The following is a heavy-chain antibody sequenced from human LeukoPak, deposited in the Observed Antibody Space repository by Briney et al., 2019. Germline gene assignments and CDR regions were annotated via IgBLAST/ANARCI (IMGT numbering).Heavy chain of an antibody. V-gene: IGHV3-30-3*01. CDR1: GYTCSSYA. CDR2: ISDDGSNK. Sequence: GGSLRLSCAASGYTCSSYAMHWVRQAPGKGLEWVAVISDDGSNKYYADSVKGRFTISRDNSKNTLYLQMNSLRAEDTAVYYCAREFPLNYYDSRALGAFDIWGQGTMVTVSS. CDR3: AREFPLNYYDSRALGAFDI. J-gene: IGHJ3*02. D-gene: IGHD3-22*01.